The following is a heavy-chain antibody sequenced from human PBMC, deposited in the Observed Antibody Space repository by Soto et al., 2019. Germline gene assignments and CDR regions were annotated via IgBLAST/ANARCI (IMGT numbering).Heavy chain of an antibody. D-gene: IGHD3-3*01. J-gene: IGHJ4*02. CDR2: ISGSGGST. CDR3: ARGRLDDFWSGYLYYLDS. V-gene: IGHV3-23*01. CDR1: GFTFNRYA. Sequence: GGSLRLSCAASGFTFNRYAMSWVRQAPGKGLEWVSTISGSGGSTYYADSVQGRFSISRDNSKNQFSLKLSSVTAADTAVYYCARGRLDDFWSGYLYYLDSWGLGTLVTVSS.